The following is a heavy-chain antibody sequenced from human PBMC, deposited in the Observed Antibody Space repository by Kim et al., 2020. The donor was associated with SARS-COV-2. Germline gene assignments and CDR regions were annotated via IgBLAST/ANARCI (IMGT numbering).Heavy chain of an antibody. V-gene: IGHV3-73*01. CDR3: TFFSGWPRQSGY. CDR1: GFTFSGSA. J-gene: IGHJ4*02. D-gene: IGHD6-19*01. Sequence: GGSLRLSCAASGFTFSGSAMHWVRQASGKGLEWVGRIRSKANSYATAYAASVKGRFTISRDDSKNTAYLQMNSLKTEDTAVYYCTFFSGWPRQSGYWGQGTLVTVSS. CDR2: IRSKANSYAT.